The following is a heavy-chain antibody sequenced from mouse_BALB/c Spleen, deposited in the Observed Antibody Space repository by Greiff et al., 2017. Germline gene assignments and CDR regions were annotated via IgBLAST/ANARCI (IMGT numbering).Heavy chain of an antibody. CDR2: IWAGGST. CDR1: GFSLTSYG. V-gene: IGHV2-9*02. CDR3: ARVDYYDYYYAMDY. D-gene: IGHD2-4*01. J-gene: IGHJ4*01. Sequence: QVQLKESGPGLVAPSQSLSITCTVSGFSLTSYGVHWVRQPPGKGLEWLGVIWAGGSTNYNSALMSRLSISKDNSKSQVFLKMNSLQTDDTAMYYCARVDYYDYYYAMDYWGQGTSVTVSS.